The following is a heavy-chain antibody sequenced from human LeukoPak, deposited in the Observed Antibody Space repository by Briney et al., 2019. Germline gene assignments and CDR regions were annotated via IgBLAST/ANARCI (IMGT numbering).Heavy chain of an antibody. Sequence: GGSLRLSCAASGVTFSGSAMSSVREAPGTGLEWVSAISGSGGSTYYADSGKGRFTISRDNSMNTLYQQMNSLRAEDTAVYYCAKVYSSGWYVGWFDPWGQGTLVTVSS. J-gene: IGHJ5*02. V-gene: IGHV3-23*01. CDR1: GVTFSGSA. CDR2: ISGSGGST. D-gene: IGHD6-19*01. CDR3: AKVYSSGWYVGWFDP.